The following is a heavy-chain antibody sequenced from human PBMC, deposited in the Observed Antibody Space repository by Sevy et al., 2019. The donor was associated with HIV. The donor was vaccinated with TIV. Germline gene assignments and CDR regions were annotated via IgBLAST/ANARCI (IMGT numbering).Heavy chain of an antibody. CDR3: ASDGDYSSTGCILYFDY. J-gene: IGHJ4*02. V-gene: IGHV3-21*01. CDR1: GFTFNSYT. CDR2: ITSGSTYI. Sequence: GGSLRLSCAASGFTFNSYTMNWVRQAPGKGLEWVSSITSGSTYIYYEDSVKGRFTISRDNAKNSLYLQMNSLRAEDTAVYYCASDGDYSSTGCILYFDYWGQGSLVTVSS. D-gene: IGHD2-2*01.